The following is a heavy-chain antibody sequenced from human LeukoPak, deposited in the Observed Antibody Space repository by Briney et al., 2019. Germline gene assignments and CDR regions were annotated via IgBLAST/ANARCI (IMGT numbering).Heavy chain of an antibody. CDR1: GLTFINYW. Sequence: GGSLRLSCAGSGLTFINYWMTWVRQVPGKGLEWVANINRDGSGKYYLPSVRGRFTISKDDAKDSLYLQMDSLRPEDTAIYYCARVEYSGNGNLYWGQGTLVTVSS. CDR2: INRDGSGK. J-gene: IGHJ4*02. V-gene: IGHV3-7*03. D-gene: IGHD1-26*01. CDR3: ARVEYSGNGNLY.